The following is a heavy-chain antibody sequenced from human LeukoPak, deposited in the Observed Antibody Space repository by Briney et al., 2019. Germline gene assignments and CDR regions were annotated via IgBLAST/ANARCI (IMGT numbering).Heavy chain of an antibody. CDR1: GFTFSSYG. CDR3: AKFGNSSLRDAFDI. Sequence: GGSLRLSCAASGFTFSSYGMHWVRQAPGKGLEWVAVISYDGSNKYYADSVKGRFTISRDNSKNTLYLQMNSLRAEDTAVYYCAKFGNSSLRDAFDIWGQGTMVTVSS. D-gene: IGHD6-19*01. CDR2: ISYDGSNK. J-gene: IGHJ3*02. V-gene: IGHV3-30*18.